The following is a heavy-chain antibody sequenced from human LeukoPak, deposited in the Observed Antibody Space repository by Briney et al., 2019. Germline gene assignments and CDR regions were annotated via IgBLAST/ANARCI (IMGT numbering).Heavy chain of an antibody. CDR3: ARGRMVRGPHGHYYYYYMDV. CDR2: ISTSSSYI. Sequence: GGSLRLSCTASGFTFSSYSMNWVRQAPGKGLEWVSSISTSSSYIYYADSVKGRFTISRDNAKNSLYLQMNSLRAEDTAVYYCARGRMVRGPHGHYYYYYMDVWGKGTTVTVSS. V-gene: IGHV3-21*01. J-gene: IGHJ6*03. CDR1: GFTFSSYS. D-gene: IGHD3-10*01.